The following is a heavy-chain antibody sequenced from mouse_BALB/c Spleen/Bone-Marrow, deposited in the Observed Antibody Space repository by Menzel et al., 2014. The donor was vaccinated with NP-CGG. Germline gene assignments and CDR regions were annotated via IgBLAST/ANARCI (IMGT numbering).Heavy chain of an antibody. D-gene: IGHD2-1*01. J-gene: IGHJ2*01. CDR1: GDSITSGY. CDR2: ISYSGST. CDR3: ARSRDYYGNSLDY. V-gene: IGHV3-8*02. Sequence: EVKLLESGPSLVKPSQTLSLTCSVTGDSITSGYWNWIRKFPGNKLEYMGYISYSGSTYYNPSLKSRISITRDTSKNQYYLQLNSVTTEDAATYYCARSRDYYGNSLDYWCQGTTLTVFS.